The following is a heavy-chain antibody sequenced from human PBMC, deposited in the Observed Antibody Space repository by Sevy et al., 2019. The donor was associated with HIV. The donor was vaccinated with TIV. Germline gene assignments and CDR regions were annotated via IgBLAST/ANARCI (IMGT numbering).Heavy chain of an antibody. D-gene: IGHD2-15*01. V-gene: IGHV4-39*01. J-gene: IGHJ3*02. Sequence: SETLSLTCTVSGGSISSSSYYWGWIRQPPGKGMEWIGSIYYSGRTYYNPSLKSRVTISVDTSKNQFSLKLSSVTAADTAVYYCARTDRYCSGGSCYPAAFDIWCQGTMVTVSS. CDR1: GGSISSSSYY. CDR3: ARTDRYCSGGSCYPAAFDI. CDR2: IYYSGRT.